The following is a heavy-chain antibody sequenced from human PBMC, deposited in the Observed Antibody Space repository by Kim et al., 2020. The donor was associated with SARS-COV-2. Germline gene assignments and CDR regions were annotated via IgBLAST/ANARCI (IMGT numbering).Heavy chain of an antibody. D-gene: IGHD4-17*01. J-gene: IGHJ4*02. CDR2: IYYSGST. Sequence: SETLSLTCTVSGGSISSSSYYWGWIRQPPGKGLEWIGSIYYSGSTYYNPSLKSRVTISVDTSKNQFSLKLSSVTAADTAVYYCARRVGDGDYFDYWGQGTLVTVSS. V-gene: IGHV4-39*01. CDR3: ARRVGDGDYFDY. CDR1: GGSISSSSYY.